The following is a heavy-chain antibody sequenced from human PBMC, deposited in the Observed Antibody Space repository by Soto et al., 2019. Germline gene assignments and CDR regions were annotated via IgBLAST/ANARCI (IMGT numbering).Heavy chain of an antibody. D-gene: IGHD3-22*01. CDR3: ARDALSRDSI. CDR2: ISYGGST. V-gene: IGHV4-31*02. CDR1: GGSISSGGYF. Sequence: PSETLSLTCTVSGGSISSGGYFWSWIRQHPGKGLEWIGYISYGGSTYYNPSLESRVTISVDTSKNQFSLKLSSVTAADTAVYYCARDALSRDSIWGQGTLVTVSS. J-gene: IGHJ4*02.